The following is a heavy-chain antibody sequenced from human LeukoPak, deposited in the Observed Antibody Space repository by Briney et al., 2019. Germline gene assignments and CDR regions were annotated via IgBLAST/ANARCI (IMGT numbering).Heavy chain of an antibody. V-gene: IGHV1-18*03. D-gene: IGHD6-19*01. CDR1: GYIFTTYG. J-gene: IGHJ4*02. CDR3: ARGAYSSGWYDLFDY. Sequence: ASVKVSCKASGYIFTTYGISWVRQAPGQGLEWMGWISGYNRNTNYAQELQGRVTMTTDTSTSTAYMELRSLRSEDMAVYYCARGAYSSGWYDLFDYWGQGTLVTVSS. CDR2: ISGYNRNT.